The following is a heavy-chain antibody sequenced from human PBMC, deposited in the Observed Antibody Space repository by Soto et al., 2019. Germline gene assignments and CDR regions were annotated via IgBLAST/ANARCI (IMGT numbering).Heavy chain of an antibody. CDR3: SRGIKGGLDA. CDR1: GFVSNDYD. Sequence: QVQLAESGGGVVQPGRSLRLSCATSGFVSNDYDIHWVRQAPGKGLAWLASISSDGTKKYYAESVKGRFTISRDNSKNTLSLQLNSRGAEDTAVYYCSRGIKGGLDAWGPGTLVTVSS. J-gene: IGHJ5*02. D-gene: IGHD2-21*01. V-gene: IGHV3-30*03. CDR2: ISSDGTKK.